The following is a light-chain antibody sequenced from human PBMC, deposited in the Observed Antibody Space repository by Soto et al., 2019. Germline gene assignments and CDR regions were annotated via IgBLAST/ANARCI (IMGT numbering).Light chain of an antibody. CDR2: GAS. Sequence: EIVLTQSPGTLSLSPGERATLSCRASQSVSSSYLAWYQQQPGQAPRLLIYGASSRATGIPDRFSGSVSGTDLTITISRLEPEDGEVYYGQQYGSSSWTFGQGTKVDIK. CDR1: QSVSSSY. J-gene: IGKJ1*01. CDR3: QQYGSSSWT. V-gene: IGKV3-20*01.